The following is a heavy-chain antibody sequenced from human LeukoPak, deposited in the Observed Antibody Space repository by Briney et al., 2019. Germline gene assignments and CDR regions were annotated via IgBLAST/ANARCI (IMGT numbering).Heavy chain of an antibody. Sequence: GGSLRLSCAASGFTFSSYTMSWVRQAPGKGLEWVSTITTSDGNTYYADSVKGRFTVSRDNSKNTLFLQMNSLRAEDTAVYYCARNSVQWLVLYYYGMDVWGQGTTVTVSS. CDR1: GFTFSSYT. D-gene: IGHD6-19*01. J-gene: IGHJ6*02. CDR2: ITTSDGNT. CDR3: ARNSVQWLVLYYYGMDV. V-gene: IGHV3-23*01.